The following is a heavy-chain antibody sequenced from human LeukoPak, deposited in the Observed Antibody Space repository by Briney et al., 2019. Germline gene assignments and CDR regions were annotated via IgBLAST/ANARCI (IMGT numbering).Heavy chain of an antibody. J-gene: IGHJ5*02. CDR2: IYTSGST. D-gene: IGHD4-17*01. CDR3: ARSGDYGDYVRVWFDP. CDR1: GGSISSGSYY. V-gene: IGHV4-61*02. Sequence: SETLSLTCTVSGGSISSGSYYWSWIRQPAGKELEWIGRIYTSGSTNYNPSLKSRVTISVDMSKNQFSLKLSSVTAADTAVYYCARSGDYGDYVRVWFDPWGQGTLVTVSS.